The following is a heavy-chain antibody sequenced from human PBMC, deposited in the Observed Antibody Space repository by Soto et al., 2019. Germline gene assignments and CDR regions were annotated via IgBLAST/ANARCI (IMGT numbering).Heavy chain of an antibody. V-gene: IGHV4-4*02. CDR1: SGSISSSNC. CDR2: IYHSGST. Sequence: PSETLSLTCAVSSGSISSSNCWSWVRQPPVKGLEWIGEIYHSGSTNYNPSLKSRVTISVDKSKNQFSLKLSSVTAADTAVYYCARGDSSSSADYYYYYMDVWGKGTTVT. J-gene: IGHJ6*03. D-gene: IGHD6-6*01. CDR3: ARGDSSSSADYYYYYMDV.